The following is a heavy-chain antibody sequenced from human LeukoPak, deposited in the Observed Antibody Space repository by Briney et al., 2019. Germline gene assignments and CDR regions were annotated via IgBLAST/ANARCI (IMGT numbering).Heavy chain of an antibody. Sequence: PGGSLRLSCAASGFTFDKYSMNWVRQAPGKGLEWVSHISSSSSHIYYADSVKGRFTISRDNAKSSLYLQMNSLRAEDTAIYYCAGWVNPLHRAFYYYGLNVWGQGTTVTVSS. V-gene: IGHV3-48*01. CDR1: GFTFDKYS. D-gene: IGHD4-4*01. CDR2: ISSSSSHI. J-gene: IGHJ6*02. CDR3: AGWVNPLHRAFYYYGLNV.